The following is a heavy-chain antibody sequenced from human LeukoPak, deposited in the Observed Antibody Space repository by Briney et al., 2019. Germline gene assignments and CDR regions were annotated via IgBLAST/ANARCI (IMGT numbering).Heavy chain of an antibody. D-gene: IGHD3-16*01. Sequence: GGSLRLSCAASGFTFSNYAMRWVRQAPGKGLEWVSGISGSGDSTYYADSVKGRFTISRDNSKNTLYLQMNSLRAEDTAVYYCARDNDSRDPPHFDYWGQGTLVTVSS. J-gene: IGHJ4*02. CDR3: ARDNDSRDPPHFDY. CDR1: GFTFSNYA. CDR2: ISGSGDST. V-gene: IGHV3-23*01.